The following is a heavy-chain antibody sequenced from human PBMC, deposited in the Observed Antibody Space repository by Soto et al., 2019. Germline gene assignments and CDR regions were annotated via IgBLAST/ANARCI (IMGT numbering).Heavy chain of an antibody. D-gene: IGHD4-17*01. Sequence: SETLSLTCTVSGGSISSGGYYWSWIRQHPGKGLEWIGYIYYSGSTYYNPSLKSRVTISVDTSKNQFSLKLSSVTAADTAVYYCARDNYGDYGRGGAFDIWGQGTMVTVSS. J-gene: IGHJ3*02. CDR1: GGSISSGGYY. CDR2: IYYSGST. CDR3: ARDNYGDYGRGGAFDI. V-gene: IGHV4-31*03.